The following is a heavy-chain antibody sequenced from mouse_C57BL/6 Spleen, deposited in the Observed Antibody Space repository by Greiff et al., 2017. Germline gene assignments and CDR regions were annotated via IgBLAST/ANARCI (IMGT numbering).Heavy chain of an antibody. J-gene: IGHJ2*01. CDR3: AREPHYYGSSHFDY. Sequence: VQLQQSGAELARPGASVQLSCKASGYTFTSYGISWVKQRTGQGLEWIGEIYPRSGNTYYNEKFKGKATLTADKSSSTAYMELRSLTSEDSAVYFCAREPHYYGSSHFDYWGQGTTLTVSS. CDR2: IYPRSGNT. V-gene: IGHV1-81*01. D-gene: IGHD1-1*01. CDR1: GYTFTSYG.